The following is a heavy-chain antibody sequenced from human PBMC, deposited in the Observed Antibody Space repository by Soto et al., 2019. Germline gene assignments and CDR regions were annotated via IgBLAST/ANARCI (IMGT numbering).Heavy chain of an antibody. D-gene: IGHD3-10*01. CDR2: ISSSGSTI. V-gene: IGHV3-48*03. J-gene: IGHJ6*02. CDR1: GFTFSSYE. CDR3: ARDDYYGSGSYFSYYYGMDV. Sequence: PGGSLRLSCAASGFTFSSYEMNWVRQAPGKGLEWVSYISSSGSTIYYADSVKGRFTISRDNAKNSLYLQMNSLRAEDTAVYYCARDDYYGSGSYFSYYYGMDVWGQGT.